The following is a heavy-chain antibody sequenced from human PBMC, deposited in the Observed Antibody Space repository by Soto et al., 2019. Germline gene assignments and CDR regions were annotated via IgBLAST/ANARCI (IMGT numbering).Heavy chain of an antibody. V-gene: IGHV4-34*01. Sequence: SETLSLTCAVYGGSFSGYYWIWIRQPPGKGLEWIGEINHSGSTNYNPSLKSRVTISVDTSKNQFSLKLSSVTAADTAVYYCASLNGMDVWGQGTTVTVSS. CDR1: GGSFSGYY. CDR2: INHSGST. J-gene: IGHJ6*02. CDR3: ASLNGMDV.